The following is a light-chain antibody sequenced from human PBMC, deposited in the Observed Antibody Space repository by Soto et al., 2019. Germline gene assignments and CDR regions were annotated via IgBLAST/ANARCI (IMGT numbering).Light chain of an antibody. V-gene: IGLV2-14*01. CDR3: NSYTTSSSLYV. Sequence: HSALTQPASVSGSPGQSITISCTGTSSDIGGYDYVSWYQQYPGKAPKLMIYDVSNRPSGVSDRFSGSKSANTASLTITGLQAEDEADYYCNSYTTSSSLYVFGTGNKVTVL. CDR2: DVS. J-gene: IGLJ1*01. CDR1: SSDIGGYDY.